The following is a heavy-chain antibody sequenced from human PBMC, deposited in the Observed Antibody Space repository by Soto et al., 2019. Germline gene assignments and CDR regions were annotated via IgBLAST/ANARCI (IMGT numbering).Heavy chain of an antibody. CDR2: IGTAGDT. CDR1: GFTFSSYD. D-gene: IGHD3-16*01. V-gene: IGHV3-13*01. J-gene: IGHJ2*01. Sequence: EVQLVESGGGLVQPGGSLRLSCAASGFTFSSYDMHWVRQATGKGLEWVSAIGTAGDTYYPGSVKGRFTISRENAKNSLYLQLSSLRAEDTAVYYCERERKGGLRLGEFQSAGGAYFDLWGRGTLVTVSS. CDR3: ERERKGGLRLGEFQSAGGAYFDL.